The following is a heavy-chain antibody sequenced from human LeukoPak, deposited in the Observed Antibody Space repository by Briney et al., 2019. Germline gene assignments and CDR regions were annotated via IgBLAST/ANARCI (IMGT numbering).Heavy chain of an antibody. CDR1: GGSISSYY. CDR3: ARHPFATPFDR. V-gene: IGHV4-4*07. Sequence: PSETLSLTCTVSGGSISSYYWSWIRQPAGKGLEWIGRIYTSGSTNYNPSLKRRVTMSLDTSKNQLSLRLTSVTAADTAVYYCARHPFATPFDRWGRGTLVTVSS. J-gene: IGHJ5*02. CDR2: IYTSGST. D-gene: IGHD2-15*01.